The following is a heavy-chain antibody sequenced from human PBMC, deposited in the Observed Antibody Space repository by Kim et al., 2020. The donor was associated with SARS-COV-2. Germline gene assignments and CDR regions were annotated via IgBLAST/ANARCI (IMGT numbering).Heavy chain of an antibody. Sequence: GGSLRLSCAASGFTFSSYEMNWVRQAPGKGLEWVSYISSSGSTIYYADSVKGRFTISRDNAKNSLYLQMNSLRAEDTAVYYCARGGDYGSGIDYWGQGTLVTVSS. V-gene: IGHV3-48*03. CDR1: GFTFSSYE. CDR3: ARGGDYGSGIDY. D-gene: IGHD3-10*01. J-gene: IGHJ4*02. CDR2: ISSSGSTI.